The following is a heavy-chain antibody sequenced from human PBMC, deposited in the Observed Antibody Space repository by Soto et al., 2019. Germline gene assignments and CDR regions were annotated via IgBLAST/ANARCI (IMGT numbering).Heavy chain of an antibody. D-gene: IGHD3-16*01. V-gene: IGHV1-69*06. CDR2: IIPIFGTA. CDR3: APGGEHMYYFDY. Sequence: QVQLVQSGAEVKKPGSSVKVSCKASGGTFSSYAISWVRQAPGQGLEWMGGIIPIFGTANYAQKFQGRVTITAAKSANTASMGLSTLRTEAKACYYWAPGGEHMYYFDYWGQGTLVTVSS. J-gene: IGHJ4*02. CDR1: GGTFSSYA.